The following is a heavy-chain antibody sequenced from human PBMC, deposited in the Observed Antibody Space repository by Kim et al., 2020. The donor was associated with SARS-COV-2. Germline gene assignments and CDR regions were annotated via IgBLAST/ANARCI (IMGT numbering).Heavy chain of an antibody. J-gene: IGHJ4*02. Sequence: GNGNAIYSQNFQGRVTFTTDTSVSTGYMEMSSLRSEDSAVYYCLGGYYFDYWGQGTLVTVSS. D-gene: IGHD2-15*01. CDR3: LGGYYFDY. V-gene: IGHV1-3*01. CDR2: GNGNA.